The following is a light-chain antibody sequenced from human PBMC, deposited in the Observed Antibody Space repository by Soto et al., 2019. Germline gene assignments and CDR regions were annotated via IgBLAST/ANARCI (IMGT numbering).Light chain of an antibody. CDR2: GAS. V-gene: IGKV3-20*01. J-gene: IGKJ1*01. Sequence: EIVLTQSPGPLSLSPGERASLACRASQRISSTFLAWYQQKPGQAPRLLIYGASSRATGIPDRFSGSGSGTDFPLPISRLEAEDFAMYYCQQCGGSPTFGQGTKGEVK. CDR1: QRISSTF. CDR3: QQCGGSPT.